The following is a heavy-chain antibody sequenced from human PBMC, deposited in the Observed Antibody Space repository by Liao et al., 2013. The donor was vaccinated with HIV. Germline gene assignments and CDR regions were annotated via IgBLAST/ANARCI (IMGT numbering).Heavy chain of an antibody. CDR2: IYYISYTGST. J-gene: IGHJ4*02. V-gene: IGHV4-59*01. CDR3: AREVPNWGYDY. CDR1: GGSISSYY. D-gene: IGHD7-27*01. Sequence: QVQLQESGPGLVKPSETLSLTCTVSGGSISSYYWSWIRQPPGKGLEWIGSIYYISYTGSTNYNPSLKSRVTISLDTSKSHFSLNLTSVTSADTAVYFCAREVPNWGYDYWGQGTLVTVSS.